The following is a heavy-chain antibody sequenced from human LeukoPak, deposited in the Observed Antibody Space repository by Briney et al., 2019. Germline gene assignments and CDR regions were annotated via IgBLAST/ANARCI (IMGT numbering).Heavy chain of an antibody. CDR3: AREALLWFGEFYYYFDY. V-gene: IGHV4-34*01. Sequence: SQTLSLTCAVYGGSFSGYYWSWIRQPPGKGLEWIGEINHSGSTNYNPSLKSRVTISVDTSKNQFSLKLSSVTAADTAVYYCAREALLWFGEFYYYFDYWGQGTLVTVSS. CDR2: INHSGST. CDR1: GGSFSGYY. J-gene: IGHJ4*02. D-gene: IGHD3-10*01.